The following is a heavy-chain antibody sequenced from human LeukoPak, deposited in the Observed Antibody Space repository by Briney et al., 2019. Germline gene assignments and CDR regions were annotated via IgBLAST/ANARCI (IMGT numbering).Heavy chain of an antibody. CDR1: GFTFSSYW. J-gene: IGHJ3*02. Sequence: GGSLRPSCAASGFTFSSYWMHWVRQAPGKGLVWVSRINSDGSSTSYADSVKGRFTISRDNAKNTLYLQMNSLRAEDTAVYYCARILYGVGAFDIWGQGTMVTVSS. D-gene: IGHD2-8*01. CDR3: ARILYGVGAFDI. V-gene: IGHV3-74*01. CDR2: INSDGSST.